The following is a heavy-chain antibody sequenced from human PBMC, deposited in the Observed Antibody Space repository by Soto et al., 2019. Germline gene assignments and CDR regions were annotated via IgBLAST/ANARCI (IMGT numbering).Heavy chain of an antibody. CDR1: GFTFSSYG. J-gene: IGHJ3*02. D-gene: IGHD1-26*01. Sequence: QVQLVESGGGVVQPGRSLRLSCAASGFTFSSYGMHWVRQAPGKGLEWVAVISYDGSNKYYADSVKGRFTISRDNSKNTLYLQMNSLRAEDTAVYYCAARGLGSDAFDIRGQGKMVTVSS. CDR3: AARGLGSDAFDI. V-gene: IGHV3-30*03. CDR2: ISYDGSNK.